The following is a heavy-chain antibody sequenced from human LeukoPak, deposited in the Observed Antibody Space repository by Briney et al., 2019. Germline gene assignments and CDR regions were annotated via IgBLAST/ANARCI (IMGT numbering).Heavy chain of an antibody. J-gene: IGHJ6*03. CDR2: ISAYNGNT. D-gene: IGHD3-16*01. CDR1: GYTFTSYG. V-gene: IGHV1-18*01. CDR3: AASEATWGGGYYYYYMDV. Sequence: ASVKVSCKASGYTFTSYGISWVRQAPGQGLEWMGWISAYNGNTNYAQKLQGRVTMTTDTSTSTAYMELRSLRSDDTAVYYCAASEATWGGGYYYYYMDVWGKGTTVTVSS.